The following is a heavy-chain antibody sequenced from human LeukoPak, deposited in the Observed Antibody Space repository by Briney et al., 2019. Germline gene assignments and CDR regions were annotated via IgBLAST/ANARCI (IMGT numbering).Heavy chain of an antibody. V-gene: IGHV3-30*14. CDR3: ASLGDPYFDY. CDR2: ISYDGSNE. J-gene: IGHJ4*02. Sequence: PGGSLRLSCAASGFTFSSYVMHWVRQAPGKGLEWVAIISYDGSNEYYADSVKGRFTISRDNSKNTLYLQMNSLRAEDTAVYYCASLGDPYFDYWGQGTLVTVSS. CDR1: GFTFSSYV. D-gene: IGHD2-21*02.